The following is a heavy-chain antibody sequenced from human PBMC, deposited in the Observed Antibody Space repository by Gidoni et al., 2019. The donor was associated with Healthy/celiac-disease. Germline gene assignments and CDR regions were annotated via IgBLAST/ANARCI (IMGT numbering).Heavy chain of an antibody. CDR2: INPNSGGT. D-gene: IGHD3-9*01. CDR3: ARDALRYFDWYGGNWFDP. CDR1: GYTLTGYY. V-gene: IGHV1-2*04. J-gene: IGHJ5*02. Sequence: QVQLVQSGAEVKKPGDSVKVSCKASGYTLTGYYMHWVRQAPGQGLEWMGWINPNSGGTNYAQKFQGWVTMTRDTSISTAYMELSRLRSDDTAVYYCARDALRYFDWYGGNWFDPWGQGTLVTVSS.